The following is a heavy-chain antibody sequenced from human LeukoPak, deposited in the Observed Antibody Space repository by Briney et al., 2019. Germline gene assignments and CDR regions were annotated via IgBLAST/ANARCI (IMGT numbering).Heavy chain of an antibody. CDR3: ARDQNDSSGYSGGLDY. V-gene: IGHV3-21*01. D-gene: IGHD3-22*01. CDR2: ISSRSTYI. J-gene: IGHJ4*02. Sequence: GGSLRLSCAASGFTFSSYAMHWVRQAPGKGLEWVSSISSRSTYIYYADSVKGRFTISRDNAKNSLYLQMNSLRAEDTAVYYCARDQNDSSGYSGGLDYWGQGTLVTVSS. CDR1: GFTFSSYA.